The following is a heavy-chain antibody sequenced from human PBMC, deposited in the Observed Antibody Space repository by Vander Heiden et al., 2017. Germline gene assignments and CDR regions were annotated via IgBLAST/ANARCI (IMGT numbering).Heavy chain of an antibody. CDR1: GFTFSDHY. V-gene: IGHV3-72*01. Sequence: EVQLVESGGGLVQPGGSLRLSCAASGFTFSDHYMDWVRQAPGKGLEWVGRIRKKANSYSTEYAASVKGRLTISRDDSKNSLYLQMDSLKTEDTAVYYCARGFCSGGTCYAGDYCGQGTLVTVS. J-gene: IGHJ4*02. CDR2: IRKKANSYST. CDR3: ARGFCSGGTCYAGDY. D-gene: IGHD2-15*01.